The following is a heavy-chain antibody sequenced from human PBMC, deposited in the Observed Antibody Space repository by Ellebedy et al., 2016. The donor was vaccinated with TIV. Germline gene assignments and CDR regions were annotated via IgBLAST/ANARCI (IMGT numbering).Heavy chain of an antibody. D-gene: IGHD4-17*01. V-gene: IGHV3-7*01. J-gene: IGHJ5*02. CDR3: ARRASYGDYAVQVNSWFDP. Sequence: PGGSLRLSCEASGFSFRSYWMTWVRQAPGKGLEWVADIRQEGDEKYYVDSVKGRFTVSRDNAQNSRYLQMNSLRVEDTAVYYCARRASYGDYAVQVNSWFDPWGQGTLVTVSS. CDR1: GFSFRSYW. CDR2: IRQEGDEK.